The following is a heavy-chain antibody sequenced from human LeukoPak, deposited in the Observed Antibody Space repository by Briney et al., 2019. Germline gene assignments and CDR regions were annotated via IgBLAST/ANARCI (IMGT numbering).Heavy chain of an antibody. D-gene: IGHD3-10*01. V-gene: IGHV3-30*02. CDR3: AKASYGSGSYYKLPFDY. J-gene: IGHJ4*02. CDR1: GFTFSSYG. CDR2: ILYDGSNK. Sequence: PGGSLRLSCAASGFTFSSYGMHWVRQAPGKGLGWVAFILYDGSNKYYADSVKGRFTISRDNSKNTLYLQMNSLRAEDTAVYYCAKASYGSGSYYKLPFDYWGQGTLVTVSS.